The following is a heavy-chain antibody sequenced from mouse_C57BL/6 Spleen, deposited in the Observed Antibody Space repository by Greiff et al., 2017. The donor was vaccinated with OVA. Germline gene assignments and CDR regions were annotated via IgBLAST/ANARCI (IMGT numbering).Heavy chain of an antibody. CDR3: ARERDYYGSSSWLAY. J-gene: IGHJ3*01. D-gene: IGHD1-1*01. CDR2: INYDGSST. CDR1: GFTFSDYY. Sequence: DVQLVESEGGLVQPGSSMKLSCTASGFTFSDYYMAWVRQVPEKGLEWVANINYDGSSTYYLDSLKSRFIISRDNAKNILYLQMSSLKPEDTATYYCARERDYYGSSSWLAYWGQGTLVTVSA. V-gene: IGHV5-16*01.